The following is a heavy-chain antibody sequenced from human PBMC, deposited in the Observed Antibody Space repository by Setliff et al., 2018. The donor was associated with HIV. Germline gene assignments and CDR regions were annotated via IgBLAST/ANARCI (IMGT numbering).Heavy chain of an antibody. V-gene: IGHV4-34*01. D-gene: IGHD3-10*01. CDR1: GGSLSGYY. Sequence: PSETLSLTCGVYGGSLSGYYWTWFRQPPGKGLEWIGEIKHTGSTRYNPSLKSRVTISVDTSKNQFSLKLTSVTAADTAVYYCARSWGSGSYPYWGQGTLVTVSS. J-gene: IGHJ4*02. CDR3: ARSWGSGSYPY. CDR2: IKHTGST.